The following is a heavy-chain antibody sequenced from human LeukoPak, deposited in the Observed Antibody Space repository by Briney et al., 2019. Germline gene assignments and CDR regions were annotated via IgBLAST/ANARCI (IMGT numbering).Heavy chain of an antibody. CDR1: GFTFSNYN. Sequence: GGSLRLSCAASGFTFSNYNFYWVRQAPGKGLEWVSSISSTSSYIYYADSVKGRFTISRDNAKNSLYLQMNSLRAEDTAVYYCARTVIRNYNWFDPWGQGTLVTVSS. J-gene: IGHJ5*02. CDR3: ARTVIRNYNWFDP. CDR2: ISSTSSYI. D-gene: IGHD2-21*01. V-gene: IGHV3-21*04.